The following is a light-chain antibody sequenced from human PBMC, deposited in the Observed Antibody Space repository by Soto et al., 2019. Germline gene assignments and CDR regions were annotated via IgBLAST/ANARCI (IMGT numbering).Light chain of an antibody. CDR1: QGIGGT. CDR3: QPYNNWPLT. V-gene: IGKV3-15*01. Sequence: EVLLRHSPDTLYVSPGEGATLSCRASQGIGGTLSWLQHKPGQTRRLLMYDASTRATGVPTRFSGSRSGAELTLTINSLQSEDFAVYYCQPYNNWPLTFGGGTKVDIK. CDR2: DAS. J-gene: IGKJ4*01.